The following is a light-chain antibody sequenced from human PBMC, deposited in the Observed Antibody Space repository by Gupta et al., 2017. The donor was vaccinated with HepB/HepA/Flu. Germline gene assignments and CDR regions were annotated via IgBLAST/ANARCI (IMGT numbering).Light chain of an antibody. Sequence: QSALTQPRSVSGSPGQPVAISCTGTSRDVGSYNSVSWYRQHPGKAPQLISYDVSRRPSGVPDRFSGSKSGNTASLTISGLQAEDEADYYCCSYSGSYSWVFGGGTKVTVL. CDR2: DVS. V-gene: IGLV2-11*01. J-gene: IGLJ3*02. CDR1: SRDVGSYNS. CDR3: CSYSGSYSWV.